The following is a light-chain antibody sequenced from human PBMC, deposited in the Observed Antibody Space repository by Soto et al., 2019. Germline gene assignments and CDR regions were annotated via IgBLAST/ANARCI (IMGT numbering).Light chain of an antibody. CDR3: QQYFRSPLT. V-gene: IGKV4-1*01. CDR1: QSILKSSIKKNS. CDR2: WAS. Sequence: DIVMTQSPDSLAVSLGERATIKCRSSQSILKSSIKKNSLAWYQQKPGQPPRLLIYWASTRDSGVPDRFSGSGSGTDFTLTITRLQAEDVAVYYCQQYFRSPLTFGGGTKVEVK. J-gene: IGKJ4*01.